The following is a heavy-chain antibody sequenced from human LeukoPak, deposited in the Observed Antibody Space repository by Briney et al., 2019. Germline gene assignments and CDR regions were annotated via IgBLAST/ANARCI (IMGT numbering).Heavy chain of an antibody. Sequence: SETLSLTCTVSGGSISSSSYYWGWIRQPPGKGLEWIGSIYYSGSTYYNPSLKSRVTISVDTSKNQFSLKLSSVTAADTAVYYCARPMAAAWDFDYWGQGTLVTVSS. D-gene: IGHD6-13*01. J-gene: IGHJ4*02. CDR3: ARPMAAAWDFDY. V-gene: IGHV4-39*01. CDR1: GGSISSSSYY. CDR2: IYYSGST.